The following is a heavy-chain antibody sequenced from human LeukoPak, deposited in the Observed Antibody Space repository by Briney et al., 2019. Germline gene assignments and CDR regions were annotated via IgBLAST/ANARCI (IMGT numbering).Heavy chain of an antibody. CDR2: ISSSGSTI. D-gene: IGHD6-13*01. CDR1: GFTFSSYE. V-gene: IGHV3-48*03. J-gene: IGHJ4*02. Sequence: PGGSLRLSCAASGFTFSSYEMNWVRQAPGKGLEWVSYISSSGSTIYYADSVKGRFTISRDNAKNSLYLQMNSLRAEDTAVYYCAGDGRYSSFDYWGQGTLVTVSS. CDR3: AGDGRYSSFDY.